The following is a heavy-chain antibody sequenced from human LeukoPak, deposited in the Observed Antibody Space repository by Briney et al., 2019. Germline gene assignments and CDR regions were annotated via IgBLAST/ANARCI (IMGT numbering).Heavy chain of an antibody. CDR3: ARLSPDGSGYRPDY. CDR1: GGSISGYY. D-gene: IGHD3-22*01. J-gene: IGHJ4*02. CDR2: IYNSGYT. Sequence: SETLSLTCTVSGGSISGYYWTWIRQPPGKGLEWVGWIYNSGYTNFSPSFKSRVTISIDTSKNQFSLSLTSVTAADTAVYYCARLSPDGSGYRPDYWGQGTLDTVSS. V-gene: IGHV4-59*08.